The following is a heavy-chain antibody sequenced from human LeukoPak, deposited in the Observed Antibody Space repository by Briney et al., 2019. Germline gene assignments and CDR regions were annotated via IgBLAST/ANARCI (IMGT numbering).Heavy chain of an antibody. D-gene: IGHD5-18*01. Sequence: GGSLRLSCAASGFTFSSYEMNWVRQAPGKGLEWVSYISSSGSTIYYADSVKGRFTISRDNSKNTLYLQMNSLRAEDTAVYYCARDYIEYSYGPTSLSFDYWGQGTLVTVSS. CDR2: ISSSGSTI. V-gene: IGHV3-48*03. CDR3: ARDYIEYSYGPTSLSFDY. J-gene: IGHJ4*02. CDR1: GFTFSSYE.